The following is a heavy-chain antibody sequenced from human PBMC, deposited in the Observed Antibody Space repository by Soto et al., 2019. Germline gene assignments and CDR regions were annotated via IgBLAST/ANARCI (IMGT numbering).Heavy chain of an antibody. CDR3: SLMITFGGVIETNPGAFDI. J-gene: IGHJ3*02. D-gene: IGHD3-16*02. Sequence: GGSLRLSCAASGFTFSSYGMHWVRQAPGKGLEWVAVISYDGSNKYYADSVKGRFTISRDNSKNTLYLQMNSLRAEDTAVYYCSLMITFGGVIETNPGAFDIWGQGTMVTVSS. V-gene: IGHV3-30*03. CDR2: ISYDGSNK. CDR1: GFTFSSYG.